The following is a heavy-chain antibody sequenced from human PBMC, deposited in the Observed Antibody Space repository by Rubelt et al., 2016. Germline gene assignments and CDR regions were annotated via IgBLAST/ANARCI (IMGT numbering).Heavy chain of an antibody. J-gene: IGHJ6*02. D-gene: IGHD2-8*01. CDR2: INPNSGGT. V-gene: IGHV1-2*06. CDR3: AQDGVYGMDV. CDR1: GYTFTDHY. Sequence: QVQLVQSGAEVKKPGASVKVSCKTSGYTFTDHYLHWVRQAPGKGLEWMGRINPNSGGTNYAQKFKARVTMTRYTSISIAYMELSRLRSDDTAVYYCAQDGVYGMDVWGQGTTVTVSS.